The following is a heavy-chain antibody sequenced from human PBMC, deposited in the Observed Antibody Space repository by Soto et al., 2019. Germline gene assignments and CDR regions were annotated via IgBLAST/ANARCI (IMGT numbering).Heavy chain of an antibody. CDR1: GYTFTDYF. CDR3: ARVNLKAADWFDP. V-gene: IGHV1-2*02. D-gene: IGHD6-25*01. CDR2: INPKSRGT. Sequence: GASVKVSCKASGYTFTDYFIHWVRQAPGQEFEWMGWINPKSRGTNYAQKFQGRVTMTRDTSNSTAYMELRGLTSDDTAVYYCARVNLKAADWFDPRGQGTEVTVSS. J-gene: IGHJ5*02.